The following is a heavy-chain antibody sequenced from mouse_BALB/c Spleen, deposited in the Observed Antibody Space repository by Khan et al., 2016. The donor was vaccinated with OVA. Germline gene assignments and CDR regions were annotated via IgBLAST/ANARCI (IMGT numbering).Heavy chain of an antibody. J-gene: IGHJ3*01. CDR3: VNHGSSSAWFTY. CDR2: INPNTGYT. D-gene: IGHD1-1*01. Sequence: QVQLQQSGAELAKPGASVKMSCKASGYTFTNYWMHWVKQRPGQGLEWIGYINPNTGYTEYNQKFKDKATLTADKSSSTAYMQLSSLTSEDSAVFYCVNHGSSSAWFTYWGQGTLVTVSA. V-gene: IGHV1-7*01. CDR1: GYTFTNYW.